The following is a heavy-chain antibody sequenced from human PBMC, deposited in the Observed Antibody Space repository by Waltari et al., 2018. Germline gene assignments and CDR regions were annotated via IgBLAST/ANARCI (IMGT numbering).Heavy chain of an antibody. J-gene: IGHJ1*01. V-gene: IGHV1-2*02. Sequence: QVQLLHSVAEVKKPGPSVKVSCKASGSTFTCYYMHSVREAPGQGLEWMGRINPNSGGTNDAQKFQGRVTMTRDTSISTAYRELSRLRSDDTAVYYCARHSLAGTAGHFQHWGQGTLVTVSS. D-gene: IGHD6-13*01. CDR3: ARHSLAGTAGHFQH. CDR1: GSTFTCYY. CDR2: INPNSGGT.